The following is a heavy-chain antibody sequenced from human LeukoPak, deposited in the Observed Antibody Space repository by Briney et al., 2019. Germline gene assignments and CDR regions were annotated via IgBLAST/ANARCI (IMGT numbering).Heavy chain of an antibody. D-gene: IGHD3-9*01. CDR3: ARNSASSLTGYLY. J-gene: IGHJ4*02. Sequence: GGSLRLSCAASGFTFSSYSMNWVRQAPGKGLEWVSSISSSSSYIYYADSVKGRFTISRDNAKNSLYLHMNSLRAEDTAVYYCARNSASSLTGYLYWGQGTLVTVSS. CDR1: GFTFSSYS. V-gene: IGHV3-21*01. CDR2: ISSSSSYI.